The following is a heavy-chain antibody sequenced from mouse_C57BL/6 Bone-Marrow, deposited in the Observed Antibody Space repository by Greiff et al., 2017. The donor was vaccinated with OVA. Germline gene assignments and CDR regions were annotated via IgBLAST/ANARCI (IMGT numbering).Heavy chain of an antibody. V-gene: IGHV1-59*01. Sequence: QVQLQQPGAELVRPGTSVKLSCKASGYTFTSYWMHWVKQRPGQGLEWIGVIDPSDSYTNYNQKFKGKATLTVDTSSSTAYMQLSSLTSEDSAVYYCARGVITTRGGASWFAYWGQGTLVTVSA. CDR1: GYTFTSYW. CDR2: IDPSDSYT. D-gene: IGHD2-4*01. CDR3: ARGVITTRGGASWFAY. J-gene: IGHJ3*01.